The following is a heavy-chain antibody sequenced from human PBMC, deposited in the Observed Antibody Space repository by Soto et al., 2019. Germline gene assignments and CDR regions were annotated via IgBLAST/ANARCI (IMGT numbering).Heavy chain of an antibody. CDR2: LSNDGSNK. D-gene: IGHD3-10*01. CDR3: AKVRGSGSSIFYFYMDV. Sequence: PGGSLRLSCAASGFTFSTYGMHWVRQAPGKGLEWVAVLSNDGSNKYYADSVKGRFTISRDNSKNSLYLQMNSLRAEDTALYYCAKVRGSGSSIFYFYMDVWGKGTTVTVSS. J-gene: IGHJ6*03. V-gene: IGHV3-30*18. CDR1: GFTFSTYG.